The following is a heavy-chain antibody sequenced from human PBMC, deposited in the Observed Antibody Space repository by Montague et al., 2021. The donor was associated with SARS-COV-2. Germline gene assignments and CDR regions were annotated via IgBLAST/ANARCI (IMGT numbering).Heavy chain of an antibody. J-gene: IGHJ4*02. D-gene: IGHD6-19*01. CDR1: GGSISNTNYY. CDR3: ATQEDPSGWIPGPFDF. CDR2: IYYDGTT. V-gene: IGHV4-39*01. Sequence: SETLSLTCAVSGGSISNTNYYWGWVRQPPGMGLEWIGSIYYDGTTYYSPSLESRLTMSVDTSKKQVSLTLTSVTAADTAVYYCATQEDPSGWIPGPFDFWGQGILVSVSS.